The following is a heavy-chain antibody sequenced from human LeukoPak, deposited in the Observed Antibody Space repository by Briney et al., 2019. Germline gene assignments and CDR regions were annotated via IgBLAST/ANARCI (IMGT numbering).Heavy chain of an antibody. CDR3: ARDSHLSLQLWFEASGHFDY. CDR2: ISSSSSYI. Sequence: GSLRLSCAASGFTFSSYSMNWVRQAPGKGLEWVSSISSSSSYIYYADSVKGRFTISRDNAKNSLYLQMNSLRAEDTAVYYCARDSHLSLQLWFEASGHFDYWGQGTLVTVSS. V-gene: IGHV3-21*01. CDR1: GFTFSSYS. J-gene: IGHJ4*02. D-gene: IGHD5-18*01.